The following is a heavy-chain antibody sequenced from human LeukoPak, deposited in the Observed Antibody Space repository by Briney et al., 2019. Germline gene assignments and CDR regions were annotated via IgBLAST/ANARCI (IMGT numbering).Heavy chain of an antibody. CDR3: TTAGNYYDSSVDY. J-gene: IGHJ4*02. CDR2: IKSKTDGGTT. Sequence: GGSLRLSCAASGFTFSNAWMSWVRQAPGKGLEWVGRIKSKTDGGTTDYAAPVKGRFTISRDDSKNTVYLQMNSLKTEDTAVYYCTTAGNYYDSSVDYWGQGTLVTVSS. V-gene: IGHV3-15*01. D-gene: IGHD3-22*01. CDR1: GFTFSNAW.